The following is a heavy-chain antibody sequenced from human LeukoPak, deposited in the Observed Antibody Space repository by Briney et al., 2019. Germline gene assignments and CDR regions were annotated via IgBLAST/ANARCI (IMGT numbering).Heavy chain of an antibody. J-gene: IGHJ4*02. V-gene: IGHV3-30-3*01. CDR1: GFTFSSYA. CDR3: ARDLTRGIDY. Sequence: PGGPLRLSCAAPGFTFSSYAMHWVRQAPGKGLEWVAVISYDGSNKYYADSVKGRFTISRDNSKNTLYLQMNSLRAEDTAVYYCARDLTRGIDYWGQGTLVTVSS. CDR2: ISYDGSNK.